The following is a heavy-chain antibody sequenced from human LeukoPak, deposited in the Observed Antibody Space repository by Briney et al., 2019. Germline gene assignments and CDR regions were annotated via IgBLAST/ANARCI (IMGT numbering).Heavy chain of an antibody. D-gene: IGHD6-13*01. CDR2: INHSGST. CDR3: AREGSSSGLLGFDY. Sequence: SETLSLTCAVYGGSFSGYYWSWIRQPPGKGLEWIGEINHSGSTNYNPSLKSRVTISVDTSKHQFSLKLSSVTAADTAVYYCAREGSSSGLLGFDYWGQGTLVTVSS. V-gene: IGHV4-34*01. CDR1: GGSFSGYY. J-gene: IGHJ4*02.